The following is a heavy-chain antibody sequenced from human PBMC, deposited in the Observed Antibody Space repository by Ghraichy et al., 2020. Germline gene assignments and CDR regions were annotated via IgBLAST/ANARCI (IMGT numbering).Heavy chain of an antibody. V-gene: IGHV1-69*13. Sequence: SVKVSCKASGGTFSSYAISWVRQAPGQGLEWMGGIIPIFGTANYAQKFQGRVTITADESTSTAYMELSSLRSEDTAVYYCARDQWGGSYYFDYWSQGTLVTVSS. D-gene: IGHD1-26*01. CDR2: IIPIFGTA. CDR3: ARDQWGGSYYFDY. J-gene: IGHJ4*02. CDR1: GGTFSSYA.